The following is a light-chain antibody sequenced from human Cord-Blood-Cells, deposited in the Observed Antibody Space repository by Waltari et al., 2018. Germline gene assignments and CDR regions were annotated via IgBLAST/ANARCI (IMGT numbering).Light chain of an antibody. J-gene: IGKJ1*01. CDR2: DAS. CDR1: QGVSSY. V-gene: IGKV3-11*01. Sequence: ELVLTQSPATLSLSPGATATLPCQASQGVSSYLAWYQQKPGQAPRLLIYDASNRATGIPARFSGSGSGTDFTLTISSLEPEDFAVYYCQQRSNWPPWTFGQGTKVEIK. CDR3: QQRSNWPPWT.